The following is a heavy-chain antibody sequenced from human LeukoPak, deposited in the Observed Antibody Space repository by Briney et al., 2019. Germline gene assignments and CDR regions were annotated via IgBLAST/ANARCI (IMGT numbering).Heavy chain of an antibody. CDR2: IKKTGSET. D-gene: IGHD2-15*01. Sequence: GGSLRLSCAVSGLTFSSSWMDWVRQAPGKGLEWVAYIKKTGSETYYVDSVKGRFTITRDNARNSLFLQMNSLRAEDTAVYYCAREDGYCSGGNCYSYFDSWGQGTLVTVSS. J-gene: IGHJ4*02. CDR1: GLTFSSSW. V-gene: IGHV3-7*01. CDR3: AREDGYCSGGNCYSYFDS.